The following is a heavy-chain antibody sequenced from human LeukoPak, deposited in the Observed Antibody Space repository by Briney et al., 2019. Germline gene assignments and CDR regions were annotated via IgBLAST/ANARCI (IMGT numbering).Heavy chain of an antibody. CDR1: GFTFRTYD. D-gene: IGHD3-16*01. J-gene: IGHJ6*02. CDR3: VRVVWLDYHSMDV. CDR2: IGTAGDT. Sequence: GGSLRLSCAASGFTFRTYDFHWVRQVKGIGLEWVSGIGTAGDTYYAGSVKGRFTISRENAKNSLYLQMNSLRAGDTALYYCVRVVWLDYHSMDVWGQGTTVTVSS. V-gene: IGHV3-13*01.